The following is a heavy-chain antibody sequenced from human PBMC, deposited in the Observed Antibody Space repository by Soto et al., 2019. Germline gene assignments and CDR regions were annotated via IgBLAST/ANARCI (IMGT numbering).Heavy chain of an antibody. CDR1: GGPISSGGYY. CDR2: IYYSGNT. V-gene: IGHV4-31*03. D-gene: IGHD3-9*01. Sequence: QVQLQESGPGLVKPSQTLSLTCTVSGGPISSGGYYWSWIRQHPGKGLEWIGYIYYSGNTNYTPSLESRVTISVSTAKNLFSLNLSSVTAANPAVYYCARSGYDILAPFNYWGQGTLVTVSS. CDR3: ARSGYDILAPFNY. J-gene: IGHJ4*02.